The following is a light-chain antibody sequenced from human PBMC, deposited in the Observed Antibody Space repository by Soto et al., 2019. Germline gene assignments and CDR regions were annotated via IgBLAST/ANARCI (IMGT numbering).Light chain of an antibody. J-gene: IGKJ4*01. CDR3: QQYNQWPLT. V-gene: IGKV3-15*01. CDR2: DVS. Sequence: EIMMRQSPATLSVSPGERATLSCRASQSVKSNLAWYHQKPGQAPRLLLYDVSTRATGIPARFSGSGSGTEFTLTIRSLQSEDFAVYYCQQYNQWPLTFGGGTKVEIK. CDR1: QSVKSN.